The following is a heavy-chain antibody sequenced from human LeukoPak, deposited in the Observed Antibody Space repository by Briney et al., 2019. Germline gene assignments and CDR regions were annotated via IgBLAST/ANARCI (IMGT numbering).Heavy chain of an antibody. D-gene: IGHD3-10*01. CDR3: AKGDGSGSYRIGGFDY. Sequence: GGSLRLSCAASGFTFSSYAMSWVRQAPGKGLEWVSAISGSGGSTYYADSVKGRFTISRDNSKNTLYLQMNSLRAEDTAVYYCAKGDGSGSYRIGGFDYWGQGTLVTVSS. CDR2: ISGSGGST. V-gene: IGHV3-23*01. CDR1: GFTFSSYA. J-gene: IGHJ4*02.